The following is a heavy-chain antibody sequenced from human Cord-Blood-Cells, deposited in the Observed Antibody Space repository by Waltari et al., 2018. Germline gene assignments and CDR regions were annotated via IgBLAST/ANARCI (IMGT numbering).Heavy chain of an antibody. V-gene: IGHV4-34*01. D-gene: IGHD6-19*01. Sequence: QVQLQQWGAGLLKPSETLSLTCAVYGGSFSGYYWSWIRQPPGKGLEWIGENNHSGSTNYNPSLKSRVTISVDTSKNQFSLKLSSVTAADTAVYYCARTGYSSGWSDAFDIWGQGTMVTVSS. J-gene: IGHJ3*02. CDR2: NNHSGST. CDR3: ARTGYSSGWSDAFDI. CDR1: GGSFSGYY.